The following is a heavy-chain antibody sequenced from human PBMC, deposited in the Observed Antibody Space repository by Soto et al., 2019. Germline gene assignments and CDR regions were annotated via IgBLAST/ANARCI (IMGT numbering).Heavy chain of an antibody. J-gene: IGHJ4*02. D-gene: IGHD3-22*01. CDR2: ISGSGGDT. CDR1: GFTFSNYV. V-gene: IGHV3-23*01. CDR3: AKGYYDSPGYLTHLMGDH. Sequence: PGGSLRLSCAAAGFTFSNYVMNWVRQAPGKGLEWVSGISGSGGDTYYADSVKGRFTISRDNSKNTLSPQMNSLRAEDTAVYYCAKGYYDSPGYLTHLMGDHWGQGTLVTVSS.